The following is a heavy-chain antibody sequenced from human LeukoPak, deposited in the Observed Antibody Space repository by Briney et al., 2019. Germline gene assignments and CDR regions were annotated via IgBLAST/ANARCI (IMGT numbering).Heavy chain of an antibody. V-gene: IGHV3-11*01. CDR3: GRETYCSGGTCYFDY. D-gene: IGHD2-15*01. CDR2: ITGSGSTI. CDR1: GFTFSDYY. Sequence: GGSLRLSCAASGFTFSDYYMSWVRQAPGKGLEWVSYITGSGSTIDYADSVKGRLSISRDNAKNSLYLQMNSLRAEDTAVYYCGRETYCSGGTCYFDYWGQGTLVTVSS. J-gene: IGHJ4*02.